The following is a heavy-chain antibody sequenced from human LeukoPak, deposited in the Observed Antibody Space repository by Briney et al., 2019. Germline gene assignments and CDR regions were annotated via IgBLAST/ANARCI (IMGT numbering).Heavy chain of an antibody. V-gene: IGHV3-30*18. CDR3: AKPYYYDSSGFDY. CDR2: ISDDGSNK. CDR1: GFTFSGSA. J-gene: IGHJ4*02. Sequence: GGSLRLSCAASGFTFSGSAMHWVRQAPGKGLEWVAVISDDGSNKYYADSVKGRFTISRDNSKNTLYLQMNSLRAEDTAVYYCAKPYYYDSSGFDYWGQGTLVTVSS. D-gene: IGHD3-22*01.